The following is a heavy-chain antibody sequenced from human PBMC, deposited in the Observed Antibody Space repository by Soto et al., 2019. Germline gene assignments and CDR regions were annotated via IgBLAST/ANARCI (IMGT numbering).Heavy chain of an antibody. D-gene: IGHD6-13*01. Sequence: GGSLRLSCAASGFAFSSSVMSWVRQGPGRGLEWVSFISGSGLYTDYAGSVKGRFTISRDNSKNILYLEMNSLRVDDTAVYYCAKAPPSAQMQPDYGIDVWGQGTTVTVSS. CDR1: GFAFSSSV. CDR3: AKAPPSAQMQPDYGIDV. CDR2: ISGSGLYT. V-gene: IGHV3-23*01. J-gene: IGHJ6*02.